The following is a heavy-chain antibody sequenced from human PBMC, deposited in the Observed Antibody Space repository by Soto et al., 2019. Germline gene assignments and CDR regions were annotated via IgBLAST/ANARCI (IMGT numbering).Heavy chain of an antibody. D-gene: IGHD3-22*01. Sequence: GASVKVSCKASGYTFTSYDINWVRQATGQGLEWMGWMNPNSGNTGYAQKFQGRVTMTRNTSISTAYMELSSLRSEDTAVYYCAREGHDYYDSSGYFSFDPWGQGTLVTVSS. CDR1: GYTFTSYD. CDR2: MNPNSGNT. J-gene: IGHJ5*02. V-gene: IGHV1-8*01. CDR3: AREGHDYYDSSGYFSFDP.